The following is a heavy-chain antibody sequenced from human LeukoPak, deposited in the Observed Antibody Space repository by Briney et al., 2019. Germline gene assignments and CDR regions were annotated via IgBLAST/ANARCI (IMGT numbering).Heavy chain of an antibody. V-gene: IGHV4-30-2*01. CDR1: GVSISSGGYS. D-gene: IGHD4-17*01. CDR2: IYHSGST. J-gene: IGHJ4*02. CDR3: ASFTTVTSSVDY. Sequence: PSETLSLTCAVSGVSISSGGYSWSWIRQPPGKGLEWIGYIYHSGSTYYNPSLKSRVTISVDRSKNQFSLNLSSVTAADTAVYYCASFTTVTSSVDYWGQGTLVTVSS.